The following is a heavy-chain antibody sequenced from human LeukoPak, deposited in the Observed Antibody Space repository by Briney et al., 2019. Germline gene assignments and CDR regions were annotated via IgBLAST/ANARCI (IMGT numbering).Heavy chain of an antibody. CDR3: ARYSIVVVPAARASNYYYYYMDV. CDR2: IYTSEST. V-gene: IGHV4-61*02. CDR1: GGSISSGSYY. Sequence: SQTLSLTCTVSGGSISSGSYYGSWIRQPAGKGLEWIVRIYTSESTNYNPSLKSRVTISVDTSKNQFSLKLSSVTAADTAVYYCARYSIVVVPAARASNYYYYYMDVWGKGTTVTVSS. J-gene: IGHJ6*03. D-gene: IGHD2-2*01.